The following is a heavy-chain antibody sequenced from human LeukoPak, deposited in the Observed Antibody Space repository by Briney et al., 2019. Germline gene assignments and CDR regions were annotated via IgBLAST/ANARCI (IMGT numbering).Heavy chain of an antibody. V-gene: IGHV3-30*02. Sequence: GGSLRLSCAASGFTFSSYGMHWVRQAPGKGLEWVAFTRYDGSNKYYADSVKGRFTISRDNSKNMLYLQMNSLRAEDTAVYYCAKDPQKWESYFDYWGQGTLVTVSS. CDR1: GFTFSSYG. J-gene: IGHJ4*02. D-gene: IGHD1-26*01. CDR2: TRYDGSNK. CDR3: AKDPQKWESYFDY.